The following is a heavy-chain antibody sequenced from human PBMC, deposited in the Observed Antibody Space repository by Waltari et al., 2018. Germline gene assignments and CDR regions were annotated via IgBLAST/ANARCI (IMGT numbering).Heavy chain of an antibody. CDR1: GSNFTGHY. V-gene: IGHV1-2*06. J-gene: IGHJ4*02. D-gene: IGHD6-13*01. CDR2: INPNSGGT. Sequence: QVQLVQSGAEVKKPGASVKVSCKASGSNFTGHYMPWVRQAPGQGLEWMGRINPNSGGTNYAQKFQGRVTMTRDTSISTAYMELSRLRSDDTAVYYCAAQQPHLNYWGQGTLVTVSS. CDR3: AAQQPHLNY.